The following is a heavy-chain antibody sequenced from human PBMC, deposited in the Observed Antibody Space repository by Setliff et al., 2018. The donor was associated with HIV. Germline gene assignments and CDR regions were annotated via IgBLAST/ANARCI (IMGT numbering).Heavy chain of an antibody. CDR2: ISSSKN. CDR3: AKDLVYYDSSGDLDY. CDR1: GFTFSGYS. V-gene: IGHV3-21*05. J-gene: IGHJ4*02. D-gene: IGHD3-22*01. Sequence: GSLRLSCTASGFTFSGYSMNWFRQAPGKGLEWISYISSSKNYLADSVKGRFTISRDNSKNTLYLQMNSLRAEDTAVYYCAKDLVYYDSSGDLDYWGQGTLVTVSS.